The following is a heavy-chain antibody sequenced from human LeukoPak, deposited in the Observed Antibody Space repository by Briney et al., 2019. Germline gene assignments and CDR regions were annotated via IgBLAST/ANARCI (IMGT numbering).Heavy chain of an antibody. Sequence: GGSLRLSCAASGFTFSSNWMHWVRQTPGKGLVWVSRINSDGSTTSYADSVKGRFTISRDNAKNTLYLQMDSLRAEDTAVYYCTRPTYFYDSSGSLFDFWGQGTLVTVSS. J-gene: IGHJ4*02. CDR3: TRPTYFYDSSGSLFDF. V-gene: IGHV3-74*01. D-gene: IGHD3-22*01. CDR1: GFTFSSNW. CDR2: INSDGSTT.